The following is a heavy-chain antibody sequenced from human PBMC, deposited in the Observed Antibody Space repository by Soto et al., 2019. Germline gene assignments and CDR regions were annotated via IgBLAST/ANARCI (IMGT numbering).Heavy chain of an antibody. CDR3: ARGSTYYDYIWGSYEIDY. Sequence: GGSLGLSCSASGFSFSDYYMTWVRQAPGKGLEWVSYISSSGSNIYYADSVEGRFTISRDNARNSLYLQMNSLRAEDTAVYYCARGSTYYDYIWGSYEIDYWGQGTLVTVSS. D-gene: IGHD3-16*01. V-gene: IGHV3-11*01. CDR1: GFSFSDYY. J-gene: IGHJ4*02. CDR2: ISSSGSNI.